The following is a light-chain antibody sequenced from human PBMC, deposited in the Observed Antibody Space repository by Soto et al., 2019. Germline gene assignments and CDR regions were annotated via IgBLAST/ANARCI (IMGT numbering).Light chain of an antibody. CDR2: ATS. CDR1: QSINTF. V-gene: IGKV1-39*01. Sequence: DIQMTQSPSSLSASVGDRVTIACRASQSINTFLNWYEVKPGKAPKLLIYATSSLQSGVPSRFSGSGSGTDCTLTISSLQPEDFATYDCQQIYRIPWTFGQGTKVEIK. J-gene: IGKJ1*01. CDR3: QQIYRIPWT.